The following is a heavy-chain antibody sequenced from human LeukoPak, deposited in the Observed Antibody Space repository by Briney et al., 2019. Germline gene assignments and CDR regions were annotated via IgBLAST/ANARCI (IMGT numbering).Heavy chain of an antibody. CDR3: ARAPSELYDFWSGYYSPLYYFDY. Sequence: SETLSLTCTVSGGSISSYYWSWIRQPPGKGLEWIGYIYYSGSTNYNPSLKSRVTISVDTSKNQFSLKLSSVTAADTAVYYCARAPSELYDFWSGYYSPLYYFDYWGQGTLVTVSS. D-gene: IGHD3-3*01. CDR1: GGSISSYY. J-gene: IGHJ4*02. CDR2: IYYSGST. V-gene: IGHV4-59*01.